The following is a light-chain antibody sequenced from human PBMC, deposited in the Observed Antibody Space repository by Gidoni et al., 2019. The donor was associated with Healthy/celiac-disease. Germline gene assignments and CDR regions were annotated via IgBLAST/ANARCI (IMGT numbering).Light chain of an antibody. V-gene: IGKV3-20*01. CDR1: QSVSSSY. CDR3: QQYGSSPPYT. CDR2: GAS. J-gene: IGKJ2*01. Sequence: EIVLTQSPGTLSLSPGERATLSCRASQSVSSSYLAWYQQKPGQAPRLLIYGASSRATGIPDRCSGSGSGTDFTLTISILEPEDFAVYYCQQYGSSPPYTFGQXTKLEIK.